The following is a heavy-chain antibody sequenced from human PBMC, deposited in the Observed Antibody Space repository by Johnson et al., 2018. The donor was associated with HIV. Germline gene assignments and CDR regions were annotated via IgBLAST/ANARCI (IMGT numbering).Heavy chain of an antibody. CDR2: ISYDGGSK. Sequence: QVQLVESGGGVVQPGRSLRLSCAASGFTFSSYPMHWVRQAPGKGLEWVASISYDGGSKYYADSVKGRFTISRDSSKNTLYLQMNSLRADDTALYYCARGGAGIAAAEDAFDIWGQGTMVTVSS. J-gene: IGHJ3*02. CDR1: GFTFSSYP. D-gene: IGHD6-13*01. V-gene: IGHV3-30*04. CDR3: ARGGAGIAAAEDAFDI.